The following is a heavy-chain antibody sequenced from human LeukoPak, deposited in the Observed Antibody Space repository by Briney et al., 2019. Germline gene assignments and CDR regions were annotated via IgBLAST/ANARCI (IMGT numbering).Heavy chain of an antibody. Sequence: GGSLRLSCAASGFTFSSYTMNWVRQAPGKGLEWISSISSSSSYIYYADSVKGRFTISRDNAENSLDLQMNSLRAEDTAVYYCAKFSSAWEYFDYWGQGTLVTVSS. CDR2: ISSSSSYI. D-gene: IGHD6-19*01. V-gene: IGHV3-21*01. CDR1: GFTFSSYT. J-gene: IGHJ4*02. CDR3: AKFSSAWEYFDY.